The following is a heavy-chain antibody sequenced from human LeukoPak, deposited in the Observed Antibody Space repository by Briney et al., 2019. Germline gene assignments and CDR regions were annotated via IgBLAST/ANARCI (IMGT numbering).Heavy chain of an antibody. CDR3: ARDYYGSGWYGDY. D-gene: IGHD6-19*01. V-gene: IGHV3-7*04. CDR2: IKQDGSEK. J-gene: IGHJ4*02. CDR1: GFTFGIYW. Sequence: GGSLRLSCAASGFTFGIYWMSWVRQAPGKGLEWVANIKQDGSEKFYVDSVKRRFTLSRDNAKNSLFLQMNSLRAEDTAVYYCARDYYGSGWYGDYWGQGTLVTVSS.